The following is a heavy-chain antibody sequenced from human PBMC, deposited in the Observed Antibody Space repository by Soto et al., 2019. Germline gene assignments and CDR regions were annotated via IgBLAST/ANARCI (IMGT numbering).Heavy chain of an antibody. D-gene: IGHD3-22*01. J-gene: IGHJ4*02. V-gene: IGHV3-53*01. CDR3: TSGHDYDSSGGYYFEY. CDR2: IYSAGNT. Sequence: GSLSLSCATSGLTISSSYMNWVRQAPGKGLEWVSVIYSAGNTYYADSVRGRFTISRDSSKNTLYLQMTRLRAEDTALYFCTSGHDYDSSGGYYFEYWGQGTLVTVSS. CDR1: GLTISSSY.